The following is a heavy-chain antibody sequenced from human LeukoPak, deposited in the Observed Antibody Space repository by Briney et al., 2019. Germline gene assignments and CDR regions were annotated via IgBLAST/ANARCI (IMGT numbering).Heavy chain of an antibody. V-gene: IGHV3-73*01. CDR2: IRSKANSYAT. CDR1: GFSFSGSA. Sequence: GGSLKLSCAASGFSFSGSAMHWVRQASGKGLDWVGLIRSKANSYATAYAASVKGRFTISRDNSKNTLNLQMNSLRVEDTAVYYCAKDKGREGDYWGQGTLVTVSS. D-gene: IGHD1-26*01. J-gene: IGHJ4*02. CDR3: AKDKGREGDY.